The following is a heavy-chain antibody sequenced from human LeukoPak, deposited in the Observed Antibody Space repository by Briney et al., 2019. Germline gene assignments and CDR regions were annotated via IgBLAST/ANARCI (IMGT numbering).Heavy chain of an antibody. J-gene: IGHJ3*02. CDR1: GGSISSGDYY. Sequence: PSQTLSLTCTVSGGSISSGDYYWSWIRQPPGKGLEWIGYIYYSGSTYYNPSLKSRATISVDTSKNQFTLKLSSVTAADTAVYYCARVGGYDREAFDIWGQGTMVTVSS. CDR3: ARVGGYDREAFDI. V-gene: IGHV4-30-4*08. D-gene: IGHD5-12*01. CDR2: IYYSGST.